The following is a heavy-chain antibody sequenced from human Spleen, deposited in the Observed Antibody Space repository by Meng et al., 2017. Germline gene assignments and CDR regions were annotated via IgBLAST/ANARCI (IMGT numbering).Heavy chain of an antibody. CDR2: INHSGST. CDR3: ARGPTTMAHDFDY. D-gene: IGHD4-11*01. CDR1: GGSFSGYY. J-gene: IGHJ4*02. Sequence: QVQLQQLGSGLLKPSETLSLPRAVYGGSFSGYYWSWIRQPPGKGLEGIGEINHSGSTNYNPSLESRATISVDTSQNNLSLKLSSVTAADSAVYYCARGPTTMAHDFDYWGQGTLVTVSS. V-gene: IGHV4-34*01.